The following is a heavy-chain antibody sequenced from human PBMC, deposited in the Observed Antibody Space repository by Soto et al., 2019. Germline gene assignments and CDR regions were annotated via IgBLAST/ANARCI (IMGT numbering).Heavy chain of an antibody. Sequence: GESLKISCKGSGYSFSTYWIGWVRQMPGKGLEWMGIIYPGDSESKYSPSFQGQITISVDKSISTAYLQWSSLKASGTAMYYCARLEIFAVDLFYFDYWGQGTLVTVYS. CDR3: ARLEIFAVDLFYFDY. D-gene: IGHD3-3*01. CDR2: IYPGDSES. CDR1: GYSFSTYW. V-gene: IGHV5-51*01. J-gene: IGHJ4*02.